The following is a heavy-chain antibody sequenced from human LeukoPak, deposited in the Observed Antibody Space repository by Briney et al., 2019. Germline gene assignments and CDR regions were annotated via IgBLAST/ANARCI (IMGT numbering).Heavy chain of an antibody. J-gene: IGHJ6*02. Sequence: ASVKVSCKASGYTFTGYYMHWVRQAPGQGLEWMGWMNPNSGNTGYAQKFQGRVTMTRNTSISTAYMELSSLRSEDTAVYYCAVVAAAILGEVYYYGMDVWGQGTTVTVSS. V-gene: IGHV1-8*02. CDR1: GYTFTGYY. CDR3: AVVAAAILGEVYYYGMDV. CDR2: MNPNSGNT. D-gene: IGHD2-2*02.